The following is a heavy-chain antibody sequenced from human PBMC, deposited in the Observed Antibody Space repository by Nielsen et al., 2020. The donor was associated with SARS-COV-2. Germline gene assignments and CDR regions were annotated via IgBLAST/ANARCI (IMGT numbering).Heavy chain of an antibody. CDR3: ARGDLVVVPSPILGQGPFFYYFYLDV. CDR2: VSHSGSI. J-gene: IGHJ6*03. CDR1: GGSVSSNDW. D-gene: IGHD2-2*01. V-gene: IGHV4-4*02. Sequence: SETLSLTCAVSGGSVSSNDWWTWVRQSPGKGLEWIGEVSHSGSITYNPSLKSRVTLSMDKSKRQFSLRLTSVSAADTAVYFCARGDLVVVPSPILGQGPFFYYFYLDVWGKGTTVTVSS.